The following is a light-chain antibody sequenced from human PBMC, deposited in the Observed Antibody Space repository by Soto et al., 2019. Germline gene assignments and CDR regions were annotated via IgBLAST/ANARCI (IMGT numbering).Light chain of an antibody. CDR2: AAS. CDR3: QQSHNMPFT. Sequence: DIQMTQSPSSLSASVGDRVTITCRAIQSITNYLNWYQHKPGKAPKLLVYAASSLQSGVPSRFSGSGSGTDFTLTISSLQPEEFATYFCQQSHNMPFTFGPGTKVDIK. V-gene: IGKV1-39*01. J-gene: IGKJ3*01. CDR1: QSITNY.